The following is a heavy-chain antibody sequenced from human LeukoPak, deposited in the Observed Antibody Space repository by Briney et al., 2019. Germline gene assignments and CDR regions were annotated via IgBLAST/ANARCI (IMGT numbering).Heavy chain of an antibody. V-gene: IGHV1-69*13. J-gene: IGHJ4*02. CDR1: GGTFSSYA. CDR2: IIPIFGTA. Sequence: ASVKVSCKASGGTFSSYAIIWVRQAPGQGLEWMGGIIPIFGTANYARKFQGRVTITADESTSTAYMELSSLRSEDTAVYYCARATVADFDYWGQGTLVTVSS. D-gene: IGHD4-11*01. CDR3: ARATVADFDY.